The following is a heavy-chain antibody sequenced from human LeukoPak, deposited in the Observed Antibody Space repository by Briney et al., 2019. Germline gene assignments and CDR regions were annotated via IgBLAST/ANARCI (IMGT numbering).Heavy chain of an antibody. Sequence: GGSLRLSCAASGFTVSSNYMSWVRQAPGKGLEWVSAISGSGGSTYYADSVKGRFTISRDNSKNTLYLQMNSLRAEDTAVYYCAKDPDYYGSGSFADYWGQGTLVTVSS. CDR1: GFTVSSNY. J-gene: IGHJ4*02. V-gene: IGHV3-23*01. D-gene: IGHD3-10*01. CDR2: ISGSGGST. CDR3: AKDPDYYGSGSFADY.